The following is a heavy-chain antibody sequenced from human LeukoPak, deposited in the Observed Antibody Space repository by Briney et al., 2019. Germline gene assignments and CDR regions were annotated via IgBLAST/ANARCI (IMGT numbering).Heavy chain of an antibody. CDR2: IYYSGST. V-gene: IGHV4-39*01. CDR3: ARHDSSGQYFQH. D-gene: IGHD6-19*01. Sequence: PSETLSLTCTVSDGSISSNNYFWGWIRQPPGKGLEWIGTIYYSGSTYYNPSLKSRVTISVDTSKNQFSLRLSSVTAADAAVYYCARHDSSGQYFQHWGQSTLVTVSS. J-gene: IGHJ1*01. CDR1: DGSISSNNYF.